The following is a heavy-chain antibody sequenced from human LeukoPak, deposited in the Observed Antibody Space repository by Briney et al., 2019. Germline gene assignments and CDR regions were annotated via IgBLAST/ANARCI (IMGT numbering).Heavy chain of an antibody. Sequence: SVRVSCKASGGTFSSYAISWVRQAPGQGLEWMGGIIPIFGTANYAQKFQGRVTITTDESTSTAYMELSSLRSEDTAVYYCAREGYSSSCLDYWGQGTLVTVSS. J-gene: IGHJ4*02. CDR1: GGTFSSYA. V-gene: IGHV1-69*05. CDR2: IIPIFGTA. D-gene: IGHD6-13*01. CDR3: AREGYSSSCLDY.